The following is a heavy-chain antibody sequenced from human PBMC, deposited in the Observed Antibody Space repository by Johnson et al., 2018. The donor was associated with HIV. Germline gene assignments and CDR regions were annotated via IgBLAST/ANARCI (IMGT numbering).Heavy chain of an antibody. D-gene: IGHD4-17*01. CDR3: ARDGGNDYGDYVGGGALDI. Sequence: QVQLVESGGGVVQPGRSLRLSCAASGFTFSSYAMHWVRQAPGKGLEWVAVISYDGSNKYYADSVKGRFTISRDNSKNTLYLQMNSLRADDTAVYYCARDGGNDYGDYVGGGALDIWGQGTMVTVSS. V-gene: IGHV3-30-3*01. CDR2: ISYDGSNK. CDR1: GFTFSSYA. J-gene: IGHJ3*02.